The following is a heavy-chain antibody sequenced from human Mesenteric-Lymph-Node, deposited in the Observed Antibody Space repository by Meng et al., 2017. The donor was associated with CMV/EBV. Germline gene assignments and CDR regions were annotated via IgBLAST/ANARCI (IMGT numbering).Heavy chain of an antibody. CDR3: TGDSVSNPNLDY. CDR2: IYRGDNT. J-gene: IGHJ4*02. V-gene: IGHV3-66*01. CDR1: GFNVRDKY. D-gene: IGHD3-10*01. Sequence: VHLGESGGGLVQPGGSLRLSCAASGFNVRDKYMSWVRQAPGKGLEWVCIIYRGDNTYYIDSVKDRFTVSRDNSKNTMYLQMNSLRVEDTAVYYCTGDSVSNPNLDYWGQGTLVTVSS.